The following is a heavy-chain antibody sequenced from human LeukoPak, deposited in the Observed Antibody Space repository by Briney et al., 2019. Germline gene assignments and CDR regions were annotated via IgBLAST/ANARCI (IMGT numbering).Heavy chain of an antibody. J-gene: IGHJ4*02. Sequence: GASVTVSCKASGYTFTGYHMHWVRQAPGQGLEWMGRINPNSGDTNYAQKLQGRVTMTTDTSTSTAYMELRSLRSDDTAVYYCARGGYYDFSDYWGQGTLVTVSS. V-gene: IGHV1-2*06. CDR1: GYTFTGYH. CDR2: INPNSGDT. CDR3: ARGGYYDFSDY. D-gene: IGHD3-3*01.